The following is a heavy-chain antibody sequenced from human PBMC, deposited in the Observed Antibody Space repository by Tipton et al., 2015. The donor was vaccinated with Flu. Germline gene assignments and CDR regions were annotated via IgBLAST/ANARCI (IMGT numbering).Heavy chain of an antibody. CDR3: AAHCSGGSCSHAFDI. V-gene: IGHV4-34*01. CDR2: INPSGST. CDR1: GGSLSSHY. J-gene: IGHJ3*02. Sequence: TLSLTCAVYGGSLSSHYWSWIRQPPGKGLEWIGEINPSGSTNYNPSLKSRVTISGDTSKNQVSLKLSSVTAADTAVYYCAAHCSGGSCSHAFDIWGQGTMVTVSS. D-gene: IGHD2-15*01.